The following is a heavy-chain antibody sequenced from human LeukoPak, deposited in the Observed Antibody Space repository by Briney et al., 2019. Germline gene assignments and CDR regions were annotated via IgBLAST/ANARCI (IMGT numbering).Heavy chain of an antibody. CDR3: ARPLMYYYGSETYFWFDP. Sequence: GGSLRLSCAASGFTFSSYGISWVRQAPGKGLEWVSFISGTGGSTYYADSVKGRFTISRDNAKNSLSLQMNSLRAEDTAVYYCARPLMYYYGSETYFWFDPWGQGTLVTVSS. V-gene: IGHV3-23*01. CDR1: GFTFSSYG. CDR2: ISGTGGST. D-gene: IGHD3-10*01. J-gene: IGHJ5*02.